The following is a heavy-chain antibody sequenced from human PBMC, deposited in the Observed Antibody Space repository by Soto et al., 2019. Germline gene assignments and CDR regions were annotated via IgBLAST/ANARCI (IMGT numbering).Heavy chain of an antibody. D-gene: IGHD3-3*01. CDR2: NYYSGST. CDR1: GGSISSYY. CDR3: ARRVYGDDAFDI. J-gene: IGHJ3*02. V-gene: IGHV4-59*08. Sequence: QVQLQESGPGLVKPSETLSLTCTVSGGSISSYYWSWIRQPPGKGLEWIGYNYYSGSTNYNPSLKSRVTISVDTSKNQSSLKLSSVTAADTAVYYCARRVYGDDAFDIWGQGTMVTVSS.